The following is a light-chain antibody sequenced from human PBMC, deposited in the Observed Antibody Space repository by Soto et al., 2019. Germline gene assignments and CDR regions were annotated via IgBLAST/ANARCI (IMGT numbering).Light chain of an antibody. J-gene: IGLJ2*01. CDR3: SSYTSSSTLEVV. CDR1: SSDGGGYNY. Sequence: QSALTQPASVSGSPGQSITISCTGTSSDGGGYNYVSWYQQHPGKAPKLMIYEVSNRPSGVSNRFSGSKSGNTASLTISGLQAEDEADYYCSSYTSSSTLEVVFGGGTKVTVL. V-gene: IGLV2-14*01. CDR2: EVS.